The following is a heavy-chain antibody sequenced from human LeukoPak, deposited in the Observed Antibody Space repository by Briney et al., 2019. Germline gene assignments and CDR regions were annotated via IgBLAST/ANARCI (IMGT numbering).Heavy chain of an antibody. V-gene: IGHV4-34*01. CDR1: GGSFSGYY. J-gene: IGHJ6*02. CDR3: ARASRGYYDSSGYYYVTYYYGMDV. Sequence: SETLSLTCAVYGGSFSGYYWSWIRQPPGKGLEWIGEINHSGSTNYNPSLKSRVTISVDTSKIQFSLKLSSVTAADTAVYYCARASRGYYDSSGYYYVTYYYGMDVWGQGTTVTVSS. CDR2: INHSGST. D-gene: IGHD3-22*01.